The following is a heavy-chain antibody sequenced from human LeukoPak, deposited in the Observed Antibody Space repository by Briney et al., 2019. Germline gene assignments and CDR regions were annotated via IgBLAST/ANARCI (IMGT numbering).Heavy chain of an antibody. CDR3: ARDVHGDYGSGWFGP. D-gene: IGHD4-17*01. J-gene: IGHJ5*02. CDR2: IMPLFGTA. CDR1: GGTFNNSA. V-gene: IGHV1-69*05. Sequence: SVKVSCKTSGGTFNNSAISWVRQAPGQGLEWLGGIMPLFGTAGHAQKFQGRVTITKDESTRTVYLELTSLTSDDTAVYYCARDVHGDYGSGWFGPWGQGTLVSVSS.